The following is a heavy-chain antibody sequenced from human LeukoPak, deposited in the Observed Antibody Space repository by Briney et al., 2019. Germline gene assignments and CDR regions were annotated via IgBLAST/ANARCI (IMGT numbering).Heavy chain of an antibody. J-gene: IGHJ4*02. CDR3: ARDLGLYDSSPGLYFDY. Sequence: PSQTLSLTCTVSGGSISSGDYYWSWIRQPPGKGLEWIGYIYYSGSTYYNPSLKSRVTISVDTSKNQFSLKLSSVTAADTAVYYCARDLGLYDSSPGLYFDYWGQGTLVTVSS. CDR1: GGSISSGDYY. CDR2: IYYSGST. V-gene: IGHV4-30-4*01. D-gene: IGHD3-22*01.